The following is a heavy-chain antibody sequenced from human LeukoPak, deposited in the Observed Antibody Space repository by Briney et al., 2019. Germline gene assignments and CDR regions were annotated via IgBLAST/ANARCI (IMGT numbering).Heavy chain of an antibody. J-gene: IGHJ4*02. CDR2: IKSKTDGGTT. CDR3: TTDYEAYYYDTSGY. Sequence: GGSLRLSCAASGVTFSNAWMSWVHQAPGKGLEWVGRIKSKTDGGTTDYAAPVKGRFTISRDDSKNTLNLQMNSLKTEDTAVYYCTTDYEAYYYDTSGYWGQGTLVTVSS. D-gene: IGHD3-22*01. CDR1: GVTFSNAW. V-gene: IGHV3-15*01.